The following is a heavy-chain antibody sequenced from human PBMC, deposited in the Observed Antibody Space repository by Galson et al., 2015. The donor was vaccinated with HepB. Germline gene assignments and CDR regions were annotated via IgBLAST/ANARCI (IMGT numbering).Heavy chain of an antibody. Sequence: SVKVSCKASGYTFTSYDINWVRQATGQGLEWMGWMNPNSGNTGYAQKFQGRVTMTRNTSISTAYMELSSLRSEDTAVYYCARAVRYCSSTSCPPTDYWGQGTLVTVSS. CDR1: GYTFTSYD. V-gene: IGHV1-8*01. CDR2: MNPNSGNT. D-gene: IGHD2-2*01. CDR3: ARAVRYCSSTSCPPTDY. J-gene: IGHJ4*02.